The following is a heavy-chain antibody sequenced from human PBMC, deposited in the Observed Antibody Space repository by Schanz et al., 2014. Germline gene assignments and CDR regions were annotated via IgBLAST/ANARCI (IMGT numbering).Heavy chain of an antibody. Sequence: QVQLVESGGGVVQPGGSLRLSCAASGFTFSSYGMHWVRQAPDKGLEWVTFIRFDGSDKYYADSVKGRFSVSRDNSKNTLYLQMNSLRADDTAVYYCAKDQLANYRGSGYNWFDPWGQGTLVTVSS. D-gene: IGHD3-10*01. CDR3: AKDQLANYRGSGYNWFDP. CDR1: GFTFSSYG. V-gene: IGHV3-30*02. J-gene: IGHJ5*02. CDR2: IRFDGSDK.